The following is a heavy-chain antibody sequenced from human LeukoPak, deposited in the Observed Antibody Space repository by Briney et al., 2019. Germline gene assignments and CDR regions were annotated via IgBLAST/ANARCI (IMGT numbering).Heavy chain of an antibody. CDR1: GFTFSNYA. CDR3: AKTKDNYYYYGMDV. CDR2: ISGSGGST. J-gene: IGHJ6*02. Sequence: GGSLRLSCAASGFTFSNYAMSWVRQAPGKGLEWVSVISGSGGSTYYADSVKGRFTISRDNSKNTLYLQMNSLRAEDTAVYYCAKTKDNYYYYGMDVWGQGTTVTVSS. V-gene: IGHV3-23*01.